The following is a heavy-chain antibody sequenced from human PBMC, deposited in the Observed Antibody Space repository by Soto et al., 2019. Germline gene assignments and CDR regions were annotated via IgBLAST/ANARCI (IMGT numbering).Heavy chain of an antibody. J-gene: IGHJ5*02. CDR1: GASISGFY. CDR3: VRDGTKTLRDWFDP. CDR2: IYATGTT. D-gene: IGHD1-1*01. Sequence: SETLSLTCTVSGASISGFYWSWIRKSAGKGLEWIGRIYATGTTDYNPSLKSRVMMSVDTSKKQFSLKLRSVTASDTAVYYCVRDGTKTLRDWFDPWGQGISVTVSS. V-gene: IGHV4-4*07.